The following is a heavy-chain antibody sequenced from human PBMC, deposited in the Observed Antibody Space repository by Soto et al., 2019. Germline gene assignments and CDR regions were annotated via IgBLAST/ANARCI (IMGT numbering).Heavy chain of an antibody. CDR2: INPNSGGT. CDR3: GHQNNWNYVLDY. CDR1: GFTFTGHY. D-gene: IGHD1-7*01. V-gene: IGHV1-2*02. Sequence: ASVKVSCKASGFTFTGHYIHWVRQAPGQGLEWMGWINPNSGGTSYAQKFQGRLTMTRDTSISTAYMELSRLRSDDTAVYYCGHQNNWNYVLDYWGQGTLVTVSS. J-gene: IGHJ4*02.